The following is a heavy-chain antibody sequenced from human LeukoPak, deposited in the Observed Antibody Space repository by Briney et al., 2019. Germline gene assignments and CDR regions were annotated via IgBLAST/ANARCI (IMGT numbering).Heavy chain of an antibody. V-gene: IGHV3-30*03. J-gene: IGHJ4*02. Sequence: PGRSLRLSCAASGFTFSDYGMHWVRQAPGKGLEWVALISYDGSNKYYADSVKGRFTISRDNSKNTLYLQMNSLRAEDTAVYYCARFYANEWELPHWGQGTLVTVSS. CDR2: ISYDGSNK. CDR3: ARFYANEWELPH. D-gene: IGHD1-26*01. CDR1: GFTFSDYG.